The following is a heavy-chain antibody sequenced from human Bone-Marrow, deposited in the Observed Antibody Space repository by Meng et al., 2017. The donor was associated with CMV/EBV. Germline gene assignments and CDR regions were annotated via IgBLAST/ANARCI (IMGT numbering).Heavy chain of an antibody. CDR1: GGSISSYY. J-gene: IGHJ6*02. CDR3: VRDRVYYDFWSGYSYYYYGMDV. Sequence: SETLSLTCTVSGGSISSYYWSWIRQPPGKGLEWIGYIYYSGSTNYNPSLKSRVTISVDTSKNQFSLKLSSVTAADTAVYYCVRDRVYYDFWSGYSYYYYGMDVWGQGTTVTVSS. CDR2: IYYSGST. V-gene: IGHV4-59*01. D-gene: IGHD3-3*01.